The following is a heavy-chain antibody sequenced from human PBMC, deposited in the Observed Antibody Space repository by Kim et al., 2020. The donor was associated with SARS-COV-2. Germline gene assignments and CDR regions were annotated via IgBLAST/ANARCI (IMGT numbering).Heavy chain of an antibody. D-gene: IGHD3-10*01. J-gene: IGHJ4*02. CDR3: ARDSGRIVDY. CDR2: INTDGSST. CDR1: GFSFSSYW. Sequence: GGSLRISCAASGFSFSSYWMHWVRQAPGKGLVWVSRINTDGSSTGYADSVKGRFTISKDNAKNTVYLQMSSLRADDTAVYYCARDSGRIVDYWGQGTLVTVSS. V-gene: IGHV3-74*01.